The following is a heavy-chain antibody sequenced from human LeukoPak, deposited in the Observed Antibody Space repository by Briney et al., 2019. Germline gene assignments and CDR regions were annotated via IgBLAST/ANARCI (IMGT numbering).Heavy chain of an antibody. D-gene: IGHD3-22*01. CDR1: GGSISSYY. V-gene: IGHV4-59*01. CDR2: IDYSGST. CDR3: ARVKRYHSDSSGYYFFDP. J-gene: IGHJ5*02. Sequence: LETLSLTCTVSGGSISSYYWSWIRQPPGKGLEWIGYIDYSGSTNYNPSLKSRVTISVDTSKNQFSLKLSSVTAADTAVYYCARVKRYHSDSSGYYFFDPWGQGTLVTVSS.